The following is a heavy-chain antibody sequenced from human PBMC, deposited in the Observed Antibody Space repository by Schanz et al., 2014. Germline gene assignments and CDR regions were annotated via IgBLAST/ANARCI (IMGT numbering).Heavy chain of an antibody. V-gene: IGHV3-72*01. D-gene: IGHD3-9*01. CDR2: SRNKGHSYTS. CDR3: ARRNFYDKSAAFDY. CDR1: GFTFSNYA. J-gene: IGHJ4*02. Sequence: EVQLVESGGGLVQPGGSLRLSCAASGFTFSNYAMTWVRQAPGKGLEWVGHSRNKGHSYTSEYAASVKGRFTISRDESESSLYLQMDSLKTEDTAVYYCARRNFYDKSAAFDYWGQGSLVTVSS.